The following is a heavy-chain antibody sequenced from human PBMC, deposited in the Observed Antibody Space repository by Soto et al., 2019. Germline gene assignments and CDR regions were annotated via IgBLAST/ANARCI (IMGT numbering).Heavy chain of an antibody. V-gene: IGHV4-4*07. CDR1: GGSISSYY. CDR3: ARIITMVRGVYYFDY. CDR2: IYTSGST. Sequence: SETLSLTCTVSGGSISSYYWSWIRQRAGKGLEWIGRIYTSGSTNYNPSLKSRVTMSVDTSKNQFSLKLSSVTAADTAVYYCARIITMVRGVYYFDYWGQGTLVTVSS. J-gene: IGHJ4*02. D-gene: IGHD3-10*01.